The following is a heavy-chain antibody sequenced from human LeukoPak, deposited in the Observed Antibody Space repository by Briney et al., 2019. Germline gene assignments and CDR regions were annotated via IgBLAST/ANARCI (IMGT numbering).Heavy chain of an antibody. Sequence: PSETLSLTCTVSGYSISSGYYWGWIRQPPGQGLEWIGNIYHSGSTYYNPSLKSRVTISVDTSKNQFSLKLSSVTAADTAVYYCARAYSSSWYLNWFDPWGQGTPVTASS. D-gene: IGHD6-13*01. J-gene: IGHJ5*02. CDR2: IYHSGST. CDR3: ARAYSSSWYLNWFDP. CDR1: GYSISSGYY. V-gene: IGHV4-38-2*02.